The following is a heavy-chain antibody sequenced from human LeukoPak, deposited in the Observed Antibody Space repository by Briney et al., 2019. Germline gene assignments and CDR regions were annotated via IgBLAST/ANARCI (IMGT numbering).Heavy chain of an antibody. Sequence: GASVKVSCKASGYTFTSYYMHWVRQAPGQGLEWMGIINPSGGSTSYAQKFQGRVTMTRDTSTSTVYMELSSLRSEDTAVYYCARDLRRTMELYYVSSGSKNYYFDYWGQGTLVTVSS. V-gene: IGHV1-46*01. CDR1: GYTFTSYY. CDR3: ARDLRRTMELYYVSSGSKNYYFDY. CDR2: INPSGGST. D-gene: IGHD3-22*01. J-gene: IGHJ4*02.